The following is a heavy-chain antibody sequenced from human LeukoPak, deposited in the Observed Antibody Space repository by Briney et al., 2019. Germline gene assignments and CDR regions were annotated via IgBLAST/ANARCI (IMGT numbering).Heavy chain of an antibody. J-gene: IGHJ6*02. CDR2: ISYDGSNK. V-gene: IGHV3-30*18. CDR1: GFTFTSYG. Sequence: GGSLRLSCAASGFTFTSYGMHWVRQAPGKGLEWVAVISYDGSNKYYADSVKGRFTISRDNSKSTLYLQMDSLRAEDTAVYYCAKWYSSGTYWYYYGMDVWGQGTTVTVSS. D-gene: IGHD3-10*01. CDR3: AKWYSSGTYWYYYGMDV.